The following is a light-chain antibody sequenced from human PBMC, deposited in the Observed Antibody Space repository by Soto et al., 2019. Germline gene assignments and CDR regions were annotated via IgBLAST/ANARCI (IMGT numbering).Light chain of an antibody. J-gene: IGLJ2*01. CDR2: GNS. CDR3: QSYDNSLSAHVV. Sequence: QSVLTQPPSVSGAPGQTVTISCTGSSSNIGAGYDVHWYQQLPGTAPKLLIYGNSNRPSGVPDRFSGSKSGTSASLAITGLQAEDEADHYCQSYDNSLSAHVVFGGGTKLTVL. CDR1: SSNIGAGYD. V-gene: IGLV1-40*01.